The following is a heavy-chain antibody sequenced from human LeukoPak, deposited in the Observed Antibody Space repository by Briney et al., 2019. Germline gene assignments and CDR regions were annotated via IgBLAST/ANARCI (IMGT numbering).Heavy chain of an antibody. CDR1: GFTFSSYA. CDR2: ISGSGGST. D-gene: IGHD1-1*01. CDR3: AKGPERHYLLQLDY. Sequence: GRSLRLSCAASGFTFSSYAMSWVRQAPGKGLEWVSAISGSGGSTYYADSVKGRFTISRDNSKNTLYLQMHSLRAEDTAVYYCAKGPERHYLLQLDYWGQGTLVTVSS. V-gene: IGHV3-23*01. J-gene: IGHJ4*02.